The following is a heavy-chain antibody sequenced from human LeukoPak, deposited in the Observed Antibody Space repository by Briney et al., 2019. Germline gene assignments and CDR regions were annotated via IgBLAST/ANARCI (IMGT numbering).Heavy chain of an antibody. J-gene: IGHJ4*02. D-gene: IGHD6-19*01. Sequence: ASVRVSCKASRGTFSSYAISWVREAPGQGLEWMGGIIPIFGTANYAQKFQGRVTITADESTSTAYMELSSLRSEDTAVYYCARDLGYSSGWYQEYYWGQGTLVTVSS. CDR3: ARDLGYSSGWYQEYY. CDR1: RGTFSSYA. CDR2: IIPIFGTA. V-gene: IGHV1-69*13.